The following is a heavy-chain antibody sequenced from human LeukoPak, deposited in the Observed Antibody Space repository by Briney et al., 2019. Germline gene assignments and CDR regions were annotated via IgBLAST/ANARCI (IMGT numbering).Heavy chain of an antibody. V-gene: IGHV3-15*01. CDR1: GFTFSKAS. CDR3: ATSGEHWDVFDF. Sequence: GGSLRLSCAASGFTFSKASMSWVRQAPGKGLEWVGRIKSTTDDGTTDYAAPVKGRFTVSRDDSKNTLYLQMNSLKTDDTAVYHCATSGEHWDVFDFWGQGSLVTVSS. CDR2: IKSTTDDGTT. D-gene: IGHD1-1*01. J-gene: IGHJ4*02.